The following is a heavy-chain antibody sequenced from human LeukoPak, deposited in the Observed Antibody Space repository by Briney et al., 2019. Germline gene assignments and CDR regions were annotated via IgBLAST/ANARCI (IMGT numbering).Heavy chain of an antibody. D-gene: IGHD5-24*01. V-gene: IGHV3-43*02. CDR1: GFTFDDYA. CDR3: AKDPATRDGHGAWFDP. CDR2: ISGNGGST. Sequence: GGSLGLYCAASGFTFDDYAMHWVRQAPGKVLEWVSLISGNGGSTFYAASVKGRFTISRDNSKNSLYLQMNSLRTEDTALYYCAKDPATRDGHGAWFDPWGQGTLVTVSS. J-gene: IGHJ5*02.